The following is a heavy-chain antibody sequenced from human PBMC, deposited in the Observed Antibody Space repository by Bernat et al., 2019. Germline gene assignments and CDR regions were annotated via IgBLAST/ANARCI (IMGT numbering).Heavy chain of an antibody. CDR1: GYTFTGYY. V-gene: IGHV1-24*01. CDR3: ATDSVAVAGTAPFDY. CDR2: FDPEDGET. Sequence: QVQLVQSGAEVKKPGASVKVSCKASGYTFTGYYMHWVRQAPGKGLEWMGGFDPEDGETIYAQKFQGRVTMTEDTSTDTAYMELSSLRSEDTAVYYCATDSVAVAGTAPFDYWGQGTLVTVSS. J-gene: IGHJ4*02. D-gene: IGHD6-19*01.